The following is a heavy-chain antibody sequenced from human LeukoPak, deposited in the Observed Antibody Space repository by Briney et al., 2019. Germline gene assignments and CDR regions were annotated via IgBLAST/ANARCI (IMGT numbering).Heavy chain of an antibody. Sequence: GGSLRLSCAASGFTFSSYSMNWVRQAPGKGLEWVSSISSSSSYIYYADSVKGRFTISRDNAKNSLYLQMSSLRAEDTAVYYCARDSADTVTVDYWGQGTLVTVSS. CDR3: ARDSADTVTVDY. CDR2: ISSSSSYI. J-gene: IGHJ4*02. V-gene: IGHV3-21*01. CDR1: GFTFSSYS. D-gene: IGHD4-11*01.